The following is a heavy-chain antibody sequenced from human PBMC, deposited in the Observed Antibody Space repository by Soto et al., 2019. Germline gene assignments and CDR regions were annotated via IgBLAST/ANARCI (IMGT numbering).Heavy chain of an antibody. Sequence: QVQLVQSGAEVKKPGASVKVSCKASGYTFTSYDINWVRQATGQGLEWMGWRKPNSGNTGYAQKFQGRVTMTRNTSISTAYMALSSLRYENTAVYYCARFNSCSWYGAVWFDPCGQGTLVTVSS. CDR1: GYTFTSYD. V-gene: IGHV1-8*01. CDR2: RKPNSGNT. J-gene: IGHJ5*02. D-gene: IGHD6-13*01. CDR3: ARFNSCSWYGAVWFDP.